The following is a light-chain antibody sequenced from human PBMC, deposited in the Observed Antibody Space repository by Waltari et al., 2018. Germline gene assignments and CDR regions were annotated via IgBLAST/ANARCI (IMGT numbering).Light chain of an antibody. CDR3: SSYATSNTVV. J-gene: IGLJ2*01. V-gene: IGLV2-14*03. CDR2: DVS. CDR1: NSDIDAYDY. Sequence: QSALTQPASVSGSPGQSLTISCTGTNSDIDAYDYVSWYQQHPGKAPTLILYDVSGRPSGIPNRFSGSKSDNTASLTISGLQDEDEADYYCSSYATSNTVVFGGGTKVTVL.